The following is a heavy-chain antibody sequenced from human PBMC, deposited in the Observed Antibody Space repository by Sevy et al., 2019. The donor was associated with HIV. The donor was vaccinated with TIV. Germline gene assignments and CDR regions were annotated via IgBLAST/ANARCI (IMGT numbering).Heavy chain of an antibody. D-gene: IGHD2-15*01. CDR3: ATESRGSCTGGSCSVDNGMDV. CDR1: GFTFSNRA. V-gene: IGHV1-58*01. CDR2: IVVGSGHI. J-gene: IGHJ6*02. Sequence: ASVKVSCQASGFTFSNRAVQWVRQARGQRPEWIGWIVVGSGHINYAENFQERVTLTRHMSTNTAYMELTSLRFEDTAVYYCATESRGSCTGGSCSVDNGMDVWGQGTTVTVSS.